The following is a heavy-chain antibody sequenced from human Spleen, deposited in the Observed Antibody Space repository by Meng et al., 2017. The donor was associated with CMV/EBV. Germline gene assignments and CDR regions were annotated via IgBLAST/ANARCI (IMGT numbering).Heavy chain of an antibody. J-gene: IGHJ4*02. CDR2: ISSSGTTI. D-gene: IGHD5-12*01. V-gene: IGHV3-48*04. CDR3: ARDYSGTSCDY. CDR1: GFTFNTYS. Sequence: GGSLRLSCAASGFTFNTYSMTWVRQAPGKGLEWVSYISSSGTTIHYADSVKGRFTISRDNGKNSLYLQMNSLRVEDTALYYCARDYSGTSCDYWGQGTLVTVSS.